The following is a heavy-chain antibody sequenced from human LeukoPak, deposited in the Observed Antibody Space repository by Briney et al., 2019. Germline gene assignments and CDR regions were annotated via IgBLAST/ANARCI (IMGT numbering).Heavy chain of an antibody. D-gene: IGHD1-26*01. CDR3: AREARGTYTIDY. J-gene: IGHJ4*02. CDR2: TFHSGST. Sequence: SETLSLTCTVSGGSISSNSYYWGWIRQPPGKGLEWIGSTFHSGSTYYNPSLKSRVTISVDTSKNQFSLRLSSVTTEDTAVYFCAREARGTYTIDYWGQGTLVTVSS. V-gene: IGHV4-39*01. CDR1: GGSISSNSYY.